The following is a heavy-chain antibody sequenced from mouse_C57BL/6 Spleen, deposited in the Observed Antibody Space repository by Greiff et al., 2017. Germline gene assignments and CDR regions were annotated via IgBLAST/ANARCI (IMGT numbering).Heavy chain of an antibody. CDR1: GYSITSGYY. Sequence: DVQLQESGPGLVKPSQSLSLTCSVTGYSITSGYYWNWIRQFPGNKLEWMGYISYDGSNNYNPSLKNRISITRDTSKNQFFLKLNSVTTEDTATYYCASYGNYERYAMDYWGQGTSVTVSS. V-gene: IGHV3-6*01. CDR2: ISYDGSN. CDR3: ASYGNYERYAMDY. J-gene: IGHJ4*01. D-gene: IGHD2-1*01.